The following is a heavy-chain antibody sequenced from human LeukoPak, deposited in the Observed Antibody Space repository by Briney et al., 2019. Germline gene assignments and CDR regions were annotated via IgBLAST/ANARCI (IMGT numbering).Heavy chain of an antibody. CDR1: GFTFSSYG. CDR3: AKDPQAAAVAGPDY. J-gene: IGHJ4*02. V-gene: IGHV3-30*18. Sequence: PGGSLRLSCAASGFTFSSYGMHWVRQAPGKGLEWVAVISYDGSNKYYADSVKGRFTISRDNSKNTLYLQMNSLRAEDTAVYYCAKDPQAAAVAGPDYWGQGTLASVSS. CDR2: ISYDGSNK. D-gene: IGHD6-19*01.